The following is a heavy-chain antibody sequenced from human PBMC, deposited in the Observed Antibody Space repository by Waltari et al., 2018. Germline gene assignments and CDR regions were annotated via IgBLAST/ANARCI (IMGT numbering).Heavy chain of an antibody. D-gene: IGHD2-2*01. J-gene: IGHJ6*02. Sequence: QVQLVQSGAEVKKPGSSVKVSCKASGGTFSSYPISWVRQAPGQGLEWMGRIIPILGIANYAQKFQGRVTITADKSTSTAYMELSSLRSEDTAVYYCARGVVVPAASTDFYYYGMDVWGQGTTVTVSS. CDR1: GGTFSSYP. CDR3: ARGVVVPAASTDFYYYGMDV. CDR2: IIPILGIA. V-gene: IGHV1-69*02.